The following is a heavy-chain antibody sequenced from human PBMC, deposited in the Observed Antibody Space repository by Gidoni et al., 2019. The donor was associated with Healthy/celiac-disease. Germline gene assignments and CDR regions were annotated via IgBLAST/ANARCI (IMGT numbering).Heavy chain of an antibody. CDR2: ISYDGSNK. CDR1: GFTFSSYG. Sequence: QVQLVESGGGVVQPGRSLRLSCAASGFTFSSYGMHWVRQAPGKGLEWVAVISYDGSNKYYADSVKGRFTISRDNSKNTLYLQMNSLRAEDTAVYYCAKDRKELRKQYYFDYWGQGTLVTVSS. D-gene: IGHD1-26*01. V-gene: IGHV3-30*18. CDR3: AKDRKELRKQYYFDY. J-gene: IGHJ4*02.